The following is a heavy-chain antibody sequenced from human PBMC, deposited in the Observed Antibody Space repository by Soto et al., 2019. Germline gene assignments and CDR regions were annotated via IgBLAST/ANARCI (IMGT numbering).Heavy chain of an antibody. CDR3: TRENVVTIFRRGQRGSFDN. V-gene: IGHV3-23*01. Sequence: GWSLRLSCAASGFTFNTYGMNWVRQAPGEGLEWVSTVSGSGCGTYYADSGKGRFTLSRDEDKNPMLIQMSSMRDEDTAVYYCTRENVVTIFRRGQRGSFDNWSQGTMVTVSS. CDR2: VSGSGCGT. J-gene: IGHJ4*02. CDR1: GFTFNTYG. D-gene: IGHD3-9*01.